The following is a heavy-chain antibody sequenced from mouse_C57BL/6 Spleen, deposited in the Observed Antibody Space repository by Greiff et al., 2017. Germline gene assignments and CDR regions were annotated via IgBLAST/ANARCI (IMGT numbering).Heavy chain of an antibody. D-gene: IGHD2-5*01. Sequence: QVQLQQSGAELVKPGVSVKISGKASVYAFRSSWMNGVKQRRGKGLEWFGQIYLGDGETNNNGNFKGKATLTADKSSSTAYMQLSSLTSEDAAVYFCARSKERNLDVWGTGTTVTVSS. CDR2: IYLGDGET. V-gene: IGHV1-80*01. CDR1: VYAFRSSW. CDR3: ARSKERNLDV. J-gene: IGHJ1*03.